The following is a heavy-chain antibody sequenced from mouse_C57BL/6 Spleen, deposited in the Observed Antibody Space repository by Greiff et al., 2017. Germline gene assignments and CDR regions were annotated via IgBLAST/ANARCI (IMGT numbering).Heavy chain of an antibody. CDR3: ARSYYGSSPDYFDY. CDR2: INPNNGGT. Sequence: VQLQQSGPELVKPGASVKMSCKASGYTFTDYNMHWVKQSHGKSLEWIGYINPNNGGTSYNQKFKGKATLTVNKSSSTAYMELRSLTSEDSAVYYCARSYYGSSPDYFDYWGQGTTLTVSS. CDR1: GYTFTDYN. V-gene: IGHV1-22*01. D-gene: IGHD1-1*01. J-gene: IGHJ2*01.